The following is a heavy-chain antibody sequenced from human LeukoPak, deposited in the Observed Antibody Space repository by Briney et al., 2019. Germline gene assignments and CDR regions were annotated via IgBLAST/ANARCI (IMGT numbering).Heavy chain of an antibody. J-gene: IGHJ6*02. V-gene: IGHV1-8*01. Sequence: ASVKVSCKASGYTFTSYDINWVRQATGQGLEWMGWMNPNGGNTGYAQKFQGRVTMTRNTSISTAYMELSSLRSEDTAVYYCARGGSLGLRYFGWLSYDYYYGMDVWGQGTTVTVSS. CDR2: MNPNGGNT. CDR3: ARGGSLGLRYFGWLSYDYYYGMDV. CDR1: GYTFTSYD. D-gene: IGHD3-9*01.